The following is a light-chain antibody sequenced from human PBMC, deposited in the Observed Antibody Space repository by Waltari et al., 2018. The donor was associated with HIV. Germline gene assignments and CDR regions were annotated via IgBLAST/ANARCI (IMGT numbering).Light chain of an antibody. V-gene: IGKV3-15*01. J-gene: IGKJ4*01. CDR3: QQYSNWPPLT. CDR1: HSISSN. Sequence: ATLSCRASHSISSNLAWYQQKSGQAPRLLIYGASTRATDIPARFSGSGSGTEFTLTISSLQSEDFAVYFCQQYSNWPPLTFGGGTKVEIK. CDR2: GAS.